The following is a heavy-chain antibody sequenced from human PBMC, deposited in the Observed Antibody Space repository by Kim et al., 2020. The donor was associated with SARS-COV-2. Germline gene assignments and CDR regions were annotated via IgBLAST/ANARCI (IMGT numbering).Heavy chain of an antibody. CDR3: ASSRDDYNYGMDV. CDR1: GGPITEYY. Sequence: SETLSLTCSVFGGPITEYYWNWIRQPPGKGLEWIGYMFYGGATKYNPSLKSRVALSVDTSKNQFSLRLGSVTAADTGMYYCASSRDDYNYGMDVWGYGT. CDR2: MFYGGAT. J-gene: IGHJ6*02. V-gene: IGHV4-59*13.